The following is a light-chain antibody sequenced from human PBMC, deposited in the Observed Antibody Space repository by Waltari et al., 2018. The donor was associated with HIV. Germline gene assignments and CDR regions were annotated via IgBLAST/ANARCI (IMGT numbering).Light chain of an antibody. J-gene: IGKJ4*01. CDR2: WAS. CDR3: QQYYTTPFT. CDR1: RSVLSISNDRNY. Sequence: DIVMTQSPDSLVVSLGERAPINCKSSRSVLSISNDRNYLAWYQQKSGQPPRLLIYWASSRESGVPARFSGSGSRTDFTLTIISLQAEDVAVYYCQQYYTTPFTFGGGTKVEIK. V-gene: IGKV4-1*01.